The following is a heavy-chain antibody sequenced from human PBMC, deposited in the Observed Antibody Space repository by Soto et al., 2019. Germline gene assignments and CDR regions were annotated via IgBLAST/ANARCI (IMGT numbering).Heavy chain of an antibody. CDR2: IYHSGST. CDR3: ASLVAAGWFDR. J-gene: IGHJ5*02. CDR1: GGSISSSNW. D-gene: IGHD6-13*01. Sequence: PWETLSLTCAVSGGSISSSNWWRWVRQPPGKGLEWIGEIYHSGSTNYNPSLKSRVTISVDKSKNQFSLKLSSVTAADTAVYYCASLVAAGWFDRWGQGTLVTVSS. V-gene: IGHV4-4*02.